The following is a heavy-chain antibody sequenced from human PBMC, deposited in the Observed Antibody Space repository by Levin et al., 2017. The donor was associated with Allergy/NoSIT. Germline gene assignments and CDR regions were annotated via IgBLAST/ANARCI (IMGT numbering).Heavy chain of an antibody. CDR3: ARTYTSSWSNDAFDI. CDR1: GGSISSYY. CDR2: IYYSGST. D-gene: IGHD6-13*01. V-gene: IGHV4-59*01. J-gene: IGHJ3*02. Sequence: SETLSLTCTVSGGSISSYYWSWIRQPPGKGLEWIGYIYYSGSTNYNPSLKSRVAMSVDTSKNHFSLKLSSVTAADTAVYYCARTYTSSWSNDAFDIWGQGTVVTVSS.